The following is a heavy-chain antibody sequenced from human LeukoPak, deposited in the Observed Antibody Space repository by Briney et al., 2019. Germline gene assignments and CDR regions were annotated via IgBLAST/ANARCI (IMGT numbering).Heavy chain of an antibody. CDR2: TSYDGSNK. D-gene: IGHD1-26*01. CDR1: GFTFSNYG. Sequence: GRSLRLSCAASGFTFSNYGMHWVRQAPGKGLEWVAVTSYDGSNKYCADSVKGRFTISRDNSKNTLYLQMNSLRTEDTAVYYCAKSYSGSYYGTFDYWGQGTLVTVSS. J-gene: IGHJ4*02. V-gene: IGHV3-30*18. CDR3: AKSYSGSYYGTFDY.